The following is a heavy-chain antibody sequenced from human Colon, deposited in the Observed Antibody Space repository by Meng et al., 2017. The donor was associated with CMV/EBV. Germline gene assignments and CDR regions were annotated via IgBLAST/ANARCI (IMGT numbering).Heavy chain of an antibody. V-gene: IGHV1-8*01. CDR2: MNPKTGNT. D-gene: IGHD5-18*01. J-gene: IGHJ4*02. CDR1: GYIFTRYD. Sequence: CKASGYIFTRYDITWVRQGTGQGLEWMGWMNPKTGNTVYAQKFQARVNLTVDSSIDTAYMELSSLKTDDTAVYYCTRGLQLWFPSPAYWGQGALVTVSS. CDR3: TRGLQLWFPSPAY.